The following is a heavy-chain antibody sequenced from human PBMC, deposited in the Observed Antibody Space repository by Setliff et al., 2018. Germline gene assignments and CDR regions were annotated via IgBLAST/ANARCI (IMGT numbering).Heavy chain of an antibody. J-gene: IGHJ4*02. CDR1: GFTFSTYT. CDR3: ARSESCGATNCSPFDY. V-gene: IGHV3-21*01. D-gene: IGHD2-2*01. Sequence: PGGSLRLSCAASGFTFSTYTMNWVRQAPGKGLEWVSSIDTSSSYIYYADSVKGRLTISRDNAENSLYLQMNSLRAEDTAVYYCARSESCGATNCSPFDYWGQGTLVTVSS. CDR2: IDTSSSYI.